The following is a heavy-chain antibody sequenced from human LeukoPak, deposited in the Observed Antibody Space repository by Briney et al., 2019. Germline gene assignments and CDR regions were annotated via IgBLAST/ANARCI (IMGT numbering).Heavy chain of an antibody. Sequence: SETLSLTCTVSGGSISSSSYYWGWIRQPPGKGLEWIGSIYYSGSTYYNPSLKSRVTISVDTSKNQFSLKLSSVTAADTAVYYCARTAAAGRDYYYYYYMDVWGKGTTVTVSS. D-gene: IGHD6-13*01. CDR2: IYYSGST. V-gene: IGHV4-39*07. CDR3: ARTAAAGRDYYYYYYMDV. J-gene: IGHJ6*03. CDR1: GGSISSSSYY.